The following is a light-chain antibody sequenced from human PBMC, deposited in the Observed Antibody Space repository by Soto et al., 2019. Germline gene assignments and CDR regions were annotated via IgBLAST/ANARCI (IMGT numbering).Light chain of an antibody. V-gene: IGLV1-47*01. J-gene: IGLJ1*01. CDR1: ASTIGRNY. CDR3: AAWDDNLSGFYV. CDR2: RNS. Sequence: HSVLTQSPSASGTPGQRVTISCSGSASTIGRNYVYWYQQLPGMAPKLLIYRNSQRPSGVPDRFSGSKSGTSASLAISGLRSEDEADYYCAAWDDNLSGFYVFGAGTKVTVL.